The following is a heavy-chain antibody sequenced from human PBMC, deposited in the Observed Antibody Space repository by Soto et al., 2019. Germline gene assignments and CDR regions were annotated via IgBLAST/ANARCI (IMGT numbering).Heavy chain of an antibody. Sequence: QPGGSLRLSCAASGFTFSSYAMSWVRQAPGKGLEWVSAISGSGGSTYYADSVKGRFTISRDNSKNTLYLQMNSLRAEDTAVYYCAKDHMVGGDCYSDYFDYWGQGTLVTVSS. CDR2: ISGSGGST. D-gene: IGHD2-21*02. CDR3: AKDHMVGGDCYSDYFDY. CDR1: GFTFSSYA. V-gene: IGHV3-23*01. J-gene: IGHJ4*02.